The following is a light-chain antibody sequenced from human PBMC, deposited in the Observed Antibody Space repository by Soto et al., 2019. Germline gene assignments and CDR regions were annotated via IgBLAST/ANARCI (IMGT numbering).Light chain of an antibody. J-gene: IGKJ1*01. CDR3: QQYNNYST. CDR1: QIISSW. Sequence: DIKLTKSPSTLSASVGDRVNITCRASQIISSWLAWYQQKPGKSPKLLIYKASSLESGVPSRFSGSGSGTEFTLTISSLPPDDFANYYCQQYNNYSTFGQGTKVEIK. V-gene: IGKV1-5*03. CDR2: KAS.